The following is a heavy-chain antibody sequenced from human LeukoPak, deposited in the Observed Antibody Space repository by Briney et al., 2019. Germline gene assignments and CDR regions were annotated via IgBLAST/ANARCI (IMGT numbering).Heavy chain of an antibody. CDR1: GGSVNSGSYY. CDR3: ARTRRGDFWSGYSYYFDY. D-gene: IGHD3-3*01. V-gene: IGHV4-61*01. CDR2: IYYSGST. Sequence: PSETLSLTCTVSGGSVNSGSYYWNWIRQPPGKGLEWIGYIYYSGSTNYNPSLKSRVTISVDTSKNQFSLKLSSVTAADTAVYYCARTRRGDFWSGYSYYFDYWGQGTLVTVSS. J-gene: IGHJ4*02.